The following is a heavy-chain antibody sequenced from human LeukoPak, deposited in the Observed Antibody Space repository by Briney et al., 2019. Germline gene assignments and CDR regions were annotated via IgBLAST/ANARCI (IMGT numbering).Heavy chain of an antibody. V-gene: IGHV3-30-3*01. J-gene: IGHJ4*02. CDR2: ISYDGSNK. D-gene: IGHD5-18*01. Sequence: GGSLRLSCAASGFTFSSYAMHWVRQAPGKGLEWVAVISYDGSNKYYADSVKGRFTISRDNSKNTLYLQMHSLRAEDTAVYYCARDRPGIQLHFDYWGQGTLVTVSS. CDR1: GFTFSSYA. CDR3: ARDRPGIQLHFDY.